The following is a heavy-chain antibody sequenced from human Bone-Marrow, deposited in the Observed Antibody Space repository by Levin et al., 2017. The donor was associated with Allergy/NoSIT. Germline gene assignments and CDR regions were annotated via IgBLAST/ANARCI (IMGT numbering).Heavy chain of an antibody. J-gene: IGHJ4*02. CDR2: IYYSGST. CDR1: GGSISSSSYY. D-gene: IGHD3-3*01. CDR3: ARRNGGYYYY. V-gene: IGHV4-39*01. Sequence: SETLSLTCTVSGGSISSSSYYWGWIRQPPGKGLEWIGSIYYSGSTYYNPSLKSRVTISVDTSKNQFSLKLSSVTAADTAVYYCARRNGGYYYYWGQGTLVTVSS.